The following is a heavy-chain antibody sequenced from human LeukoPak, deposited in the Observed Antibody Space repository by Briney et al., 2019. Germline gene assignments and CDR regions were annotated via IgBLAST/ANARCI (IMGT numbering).Heavy chain of an antibody. D-gene: IGHD3-10*01. Sequence: KTGGSLRLSCAASGFTFSSYSMNWVRQAPGKGLEWVSSISSSSSYIYYADSVKGRFTISRDNSKNTLYLQMNSLRAEDTAVYYCARDQGLYYGSASLDYWGQGTLVTVSS. CDR2: ISSSSSYI. CDR1: GFTFSSYS. V-gene: IGHV3-21*01. J-gene: IGHJ4*02. CDR3: ARDQGLYYGSASLDY.